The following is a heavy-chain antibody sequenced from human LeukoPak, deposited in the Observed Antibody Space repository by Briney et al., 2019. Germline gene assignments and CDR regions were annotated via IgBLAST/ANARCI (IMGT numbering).Heavy chain of an antibody. CDR2: MQYDGSNK. CDR1: GFSFNNYG. D-gene: IGHD3-10*01. V-gene: IGHV3-30*02. Sequence: GGSLRLSCAASGFSFNNYGIHRVRQAPGKGLEWVTFMQYDGSNKYYADSVKGRFTVSRDNSKNTLYLQMNSLRAEDTAVYYCARDDLKPMVRGAHRYYYGMDVWGQGTTVTVSS. CDR3: ARDDLKPMVRGAHRYYYGMDV. J-gene: IGHJ6*02.